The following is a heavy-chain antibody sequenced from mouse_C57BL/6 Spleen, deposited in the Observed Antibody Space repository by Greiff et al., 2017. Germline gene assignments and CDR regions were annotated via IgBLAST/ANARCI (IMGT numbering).Heavy chain of an antibody. CDR1: GYTFTSYW. Sequence: QVQLQQPGAELVRPGTSVKLSCKASGYTFTSYWMHWVQQRPGQGLEWIGVIEPSDSYTNYNQKFKGKATLTVDTSSRTAYMQLSSMTSEDSAVYYGARVYSWYFDVWGTGTTVTVSA. V-gene: IGHV1-59*01. CDR3: ARVYSWYFDV. CDR2: IEPSDSYT. D-gene: IGHD2-1*01. J-gene: IGHJ1*03.